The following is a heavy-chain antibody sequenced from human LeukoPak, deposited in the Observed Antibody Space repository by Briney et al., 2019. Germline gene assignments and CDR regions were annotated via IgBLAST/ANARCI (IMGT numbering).Heavy chain of an antibody. V-gene: IGHV4-34*01. CDR3: ARTRAVAGGGNFDY. J-gene: IGHJ4*02. Sequence: PSETLSLTCAVYGGSFSGYYWSWIRQPPGKGLEWIGEINHSGSTNYNPSLKSRVTISVDTSKNQFSLKLSSVTAADTAVYYCARTRAVAGGGNFDYWGQGTLVTVSS. D-gene: IGHD6-19*01. CDR1: GGSFSGYY. CDR2: INHSGST.